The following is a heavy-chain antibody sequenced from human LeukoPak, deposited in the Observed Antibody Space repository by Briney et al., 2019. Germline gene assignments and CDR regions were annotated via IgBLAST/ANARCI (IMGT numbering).Heavy chain of an antibody. J-gene: IGHJ6*02. D-gene: IGHD6-13*01. CDR2: IWYDGSNK. Sequence: GGSLRLSCAASGFTFSSYGMHWVRQAPGKGLEWVAVIWYDGSNKYYADSVKGRFTISRDNSKNTLYLQMNSLRAEDTAVYYCARGLDSSYYYYGMDVWGQGNLATVSS. CDR3: ARGLDSSYYYYGMDV. V-gene: IGHV3-33*01. CDR1: GFTFSSYG.